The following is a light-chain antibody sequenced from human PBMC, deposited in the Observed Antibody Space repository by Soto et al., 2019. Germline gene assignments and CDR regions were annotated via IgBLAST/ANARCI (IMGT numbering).Light chain of an antibody. Sequence: QSALTQPASVSGSPGQSITISCTGTSSDVGTYNLLSWYQHHPGKAPKLMIYEASKRPSGVSIRFSGSKSGNTASLTISGLQAEDEADYYCSSYTSSSTLVVFGGGTKLTVL. V-gene: IGLV2-14*02. CDR2: EAS. J-gene: IGLJ2*01. CDR1: SSDVGTYNL. CDR3: SSYTSSSTLVV.